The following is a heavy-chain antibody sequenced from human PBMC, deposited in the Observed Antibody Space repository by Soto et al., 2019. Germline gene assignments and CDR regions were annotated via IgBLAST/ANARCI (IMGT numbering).Heavy chain of an antibody. CDR2: ISSSSTYI. CDR3: EGSLPNEAFHI. CDR1: GLTFSTYS. V-gene: IGHV3-21*01. Sequence: EVQLVESGGGLVKPGGSLRLSCAASGLTFSTYSMHWVRQAPGKGLECVSSISSSSTYIHYADSVKGRFTTSRDNAKNSLYLQMNSLRAEDTAVYYCEGSLPNEAFHIWGQGTMVTVSS. J-gene: IGHJ3*02. D-gene: IGHD1-26*01.